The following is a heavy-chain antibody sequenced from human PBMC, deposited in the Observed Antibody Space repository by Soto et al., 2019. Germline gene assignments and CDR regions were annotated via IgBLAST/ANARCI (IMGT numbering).Heavy chain of an antibody. J-gene: IGHJ4*02. CDR3: ARDYGDHFEY. V-gene: IGHV4-34*01. CDR2: INHSGST. D-gene: IGHD4-17*01. Sequence: PSETLSLTCAVYGGSFSGYYWSWIRQPPGKGLEWIGEINHSGSTNYNPSLKSRVTISVDTSKNQFSLKLSSVTAADTAVYYCARDYGDHFEYWGQGTLVTVSS. CDR1: GGSFSGYY.